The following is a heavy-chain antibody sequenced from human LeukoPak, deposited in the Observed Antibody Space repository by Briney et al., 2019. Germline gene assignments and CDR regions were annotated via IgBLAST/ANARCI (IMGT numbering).Heavy chain of an antibody. D-gene: IGHD2-8*01. CDR3: ARHAPGVGRAFDI. V-gene: IGHV4-59*08. Sequence: SETLSLTCTVSGGSISSYYWSWIRQPPGKGLEWIGYIYYSGSTNYNPSLKSRVTISVDTSKNQFSLKLSSVTAADTAVYYCARHAPGVGRAFDICGQGTMVTVSS. CDR2: IYYSGST. CDR1: GGSISSYY. J-gene: IGHJ3*02.